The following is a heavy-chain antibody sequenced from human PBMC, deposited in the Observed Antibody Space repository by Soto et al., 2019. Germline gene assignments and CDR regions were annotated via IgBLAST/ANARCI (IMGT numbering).Heavy chain of an antibody. D-gene: IGHD3-10*01. CDR1: GFTFSSYS. V-gene: IGHV3-48*01. J-gene: IGHJ6*03. Sequence: GGSLRLSCAASGFTFSSYSMNWVRQAPGKGLEWVSYISSSSSTIYYADSVKGRFTISRDNAKNSLYLQMNSLRAEDTAVYYCARDRVNQYYYYYYMDVWGKGTTVTVSS. CDR2: ISSSSSTI. CDR3: ARDRVNQYYYYYYMDV.